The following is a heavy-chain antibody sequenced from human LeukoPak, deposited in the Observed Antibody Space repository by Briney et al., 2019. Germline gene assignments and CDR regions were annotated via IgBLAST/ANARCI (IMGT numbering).Heavy chain of an antibody. V-gene: IGHV3-20*04. D-gene: IGHD3-10*01. CDR1: GFTFDDYG. J-gene: IGHJ4*02. CDR2: INWNGGST. CDR3: ARAPYGSGSYYFDY. Sequence: GGSLRLSCAASGFTFDDYGMSWVRQAPGKGLEWVSGINWNGGSTGYADSVKGRFTISRDNAKNSLYLQMNSLRAEDTALYYCARAPYGSGSYYFDYWGQGTLVTVSS.